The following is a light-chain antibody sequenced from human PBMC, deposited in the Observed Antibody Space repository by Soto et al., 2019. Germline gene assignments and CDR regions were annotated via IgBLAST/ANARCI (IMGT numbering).Light chain of an antibody. CDR3: QQYNGYWT. V-gene: IGKV1-5*03. CDR1: QSISSW. J-gene: IGKJ1*01. CDR2: KAS. Sequence: DIQMTQSPSTLSASVGDRVTITCRASQSISSWLAWYQQKPGKAPKLLISKASSLESGVPSRFSGSVSGTEFTLTISSLQPDDFATYYCQQYNGYWTFGQGTKV.